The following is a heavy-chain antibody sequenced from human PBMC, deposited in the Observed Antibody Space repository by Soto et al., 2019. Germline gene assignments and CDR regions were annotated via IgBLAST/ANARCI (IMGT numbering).Heavy chain of an antibody. CDR2: ISYDGSNK. Sequence: QVQLVESGGGVVQPGRSLRLSCAASGFTFSSYGMHWVRQAPGKRLEWVAVISYDGSNKYYADSVKGRFTSSRDNSKNTLYLQMNSLRAEDTAVYYCAKEVGPVAGSNFDYWGQGTLVTVSS. D-gene: IGHD6-19*01. CDR3: AKEVGPVAGSNFDY. V-gene: IGHV3-30*18. J-gene: IGHJ4*02. CDR1: GFTFSSYG.